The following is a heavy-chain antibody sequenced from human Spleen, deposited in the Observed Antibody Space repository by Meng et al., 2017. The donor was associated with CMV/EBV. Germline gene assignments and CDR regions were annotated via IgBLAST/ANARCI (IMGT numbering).Heavy chain of an antibody. CDR1: GLTFSDYA. V-gene: IGHV3-23*01. J-gene: IGHJ5*02. CDR2: ISGSGGST. Sequence: GGSLRLSCAASGLTFSDYAMSWVRQAPGKGLEWVSAISGSGGSTYYADSVKGRFTISRDNSKNTLYLQMNSLRAEDTAVYYCAKDHDFWSVGGTFDPWGQGTLVTVSS. CDR3: AKDHDFWSVGGTFDP. D-gene: IGHD3-3*01.